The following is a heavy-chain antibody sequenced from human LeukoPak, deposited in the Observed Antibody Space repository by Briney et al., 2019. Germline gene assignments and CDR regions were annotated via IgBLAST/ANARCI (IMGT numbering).Heavy chain of an antibody. CDR3: AKASGYCSSTSCYLFDY. CDR1: GFTFSSYA. CDR2: IDGSAGST. D-gene: IGHD2-2*01. Sequence: GGSLRLSCAASGFTFSSYAMSWVRQAPGKGLEWVSGIDGSAGSTYYADSVKGRFTISRDNSKNTLYLQMNSLRAEDTAVYYCAKASGYCSSTSCYLFDYWGQGTLVTVSS. V-gene: IGHV3-23*01. J-gene: IGHJ4*02.